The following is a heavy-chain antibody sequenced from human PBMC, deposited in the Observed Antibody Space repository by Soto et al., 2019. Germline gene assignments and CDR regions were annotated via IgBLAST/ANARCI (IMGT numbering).Heavy chain of an antibody. CDR1: GFTFSSYA. V-gene: IGHV3-21*01. Sequence: GGSLRLSCAASGFTFSSYAMSWVRQAPGKGLEWVSSISSSSSYIYYADSVKGRFTISRDNAKNSLYLQMNSLRAEDTAVYYCARDFVYSSSYFDYWGQGTLVTVSS. D-gene: IGHD6-6*01. J-gene: IGHJ4*02. CDR2: ISSSSSYI. CDR3: ARDFVYSSSYFDY.